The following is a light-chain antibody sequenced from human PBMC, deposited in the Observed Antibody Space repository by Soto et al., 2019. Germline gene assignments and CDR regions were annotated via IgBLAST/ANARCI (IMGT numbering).Light chain of an antibody. CDR3: QQYQSYWT. V-gene: IGKV1-5*01. CDR1: QSISSW. Sequence: DIQMTQSPPTLSASVGDRVKINCRASQSISSWLAWYQQKPGKVPNLLIYDASNLESGVPSRFSGSGSGTEFTLTISSMKPDDFATYYCQQYQSYWTFGQGTKVDIK. J-gene: IGKJ1*01. CDR2: DAS.